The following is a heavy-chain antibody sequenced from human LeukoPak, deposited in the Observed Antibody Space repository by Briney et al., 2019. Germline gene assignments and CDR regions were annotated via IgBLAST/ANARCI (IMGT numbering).Heavy chain of an antibody. CDR1: GYTFTGYY. J-gene: IGHJ4*02. CDR2: INPDSGGT. CDR3: ARGRGYSYGYGSSGYPGDY. Sequence: ASVKVSCKASGYTFTGYYMHWVRQAPGQGGEWMGWINPDSGGTNYAQKFQGRVTITRDTSISTAYMELSRLRSDDTAVYYCARGRGYSYGYGSSGYPGDYGGQGPLVTVSS. V-gene: IGHV1-2*02. D-gene: IGHD5-18*01.